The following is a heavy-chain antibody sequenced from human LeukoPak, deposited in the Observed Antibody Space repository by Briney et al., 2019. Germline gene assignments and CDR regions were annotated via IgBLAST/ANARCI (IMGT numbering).Heavy chain of an antibody. Sequence: GGPLRLSCAASGFTSSSYGMNWVRQAPGKGLEWVAVIPNDGSNKYYADSVKGRFTISRYSFKNTLYLQMNILRPEDTAVYYCAKEGDYYGSGSYRNGFDIWGQGTRATVSS. CDR1: GFTSSSYG. J-gene: IGHJ3*02. CDR3: AKEGDYYGSGSYRNGFDI. D-gene: IGHD3-10*01. V-gene: IGHV3-30*18. CDR2: IPNDGSNK.